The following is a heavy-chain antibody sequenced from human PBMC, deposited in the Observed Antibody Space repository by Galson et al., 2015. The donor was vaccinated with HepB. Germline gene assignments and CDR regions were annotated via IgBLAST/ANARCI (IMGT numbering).Heavy chain of an antibody. J-gene: IGHJ6*02. CDR3: ARGKWIQLWLTGDYYYYYGMDV. D-gene: IGHD5-18*01. CDR2: INHSGST. CDR1: GGSFSGYY. Sequence: SETLSLTCAVYGGSFSGYYWSWIRQPPGKGLEWIGEINHSGSTNYNPSLKSRVTISVDTSKNQFSLKLSSVTAADTAVYYCARGKWIQLWLTGDYYYYYGMDVWGQGTTVTVSS. V-gene: IGHV4-34*01.